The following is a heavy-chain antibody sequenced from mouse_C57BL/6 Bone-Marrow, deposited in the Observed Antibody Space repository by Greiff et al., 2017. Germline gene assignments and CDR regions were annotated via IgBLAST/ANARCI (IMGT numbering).Heavy chain of an antibody. CDR3: TRPYVHYARDD. CDR1: GFTFSSYA. CDR2: ISSGGDYI. Sequence: EVKLMESGEGLVKPGGSLKLSCAASGFTFSSYAMSWVRQTPEKRLEWVAYISSGGDYIYYADTVKGRFTISRDNARNTLYLQMSSLKSEDTAMYYCTRPYVHYARDDWGQGTSVTVSS. J-gene: IGHJ4*01. V-gene: IGHV5-9-1*02. D-gene: IGHD2-14*01.